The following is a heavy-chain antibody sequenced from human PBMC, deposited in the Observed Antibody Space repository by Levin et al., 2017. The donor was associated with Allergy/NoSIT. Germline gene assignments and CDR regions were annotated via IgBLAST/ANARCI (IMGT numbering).Heavy chain of an antibody. CDR2: IHFSGST. Sequence: ASETLSLTCSVSGASIRSYYWSWIRQPPGKGLEYIGYIHFSGSTNYNPSLKSRVTISVDTSKKQFSLKLTSVTAADTAVYYCARGGVLGYFSSTNCYTGLDYWGQGTLVTVSS. CDR1: GASIRSYY. CDR3: ARGGVLGYFSSTNCYTGLDY. D-gene: IGHD2-2*02. J-gene: IGHJ4*02. V-gene: IGHV4-59*01.